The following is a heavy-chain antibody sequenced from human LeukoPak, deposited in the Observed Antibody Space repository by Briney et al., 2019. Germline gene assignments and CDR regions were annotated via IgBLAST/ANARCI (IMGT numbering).Heavy chain of an antibody. CDR3: ARDRGAVAGTENWFDP. J-gene: IGHJ5*02. Sequence: ASVKLPCKASGYAFTTYGISWVRQAPGQGLEWMGWIRAYNGHTKYAQKLQGRLTMTTDTPTSTADKELRSLRSGDTAVYYCARDRGAVAGTENWFDPWGQGTLVTVSS. D-gene: IGHD6-19*01. CDR2: IRAYNGHT. CDR1: GYAFTTYG. V-gene: IGHV1-18*04.